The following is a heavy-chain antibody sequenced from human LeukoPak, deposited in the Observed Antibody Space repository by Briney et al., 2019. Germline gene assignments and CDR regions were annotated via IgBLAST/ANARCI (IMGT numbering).Heavy chain of an antibody. CDR2: IRTKANSYAT. Sequence: GGSLRLSCAASGFTFSGSAMHWVRQASGKGLEWVGRIRTKANSYATAYAASGKGRFTISRDDSKNTAYLQMNSLKTEDTAVYYCTRTQGYYGMDVWVKGTTVTVSS. CDR1: GFTFSGSA. V-gene: IGHV3-73*01. J-gene: IGHJ6*04. CDR3: TRTQGYYGMDV.